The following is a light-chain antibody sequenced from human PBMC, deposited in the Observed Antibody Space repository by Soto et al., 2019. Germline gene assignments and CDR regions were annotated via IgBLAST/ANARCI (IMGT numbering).Light chain of an antibody. V-gene: IGLV2-14*01. J-gene: IGLJ1*01. CDR3: SSFTSRFTFV. CDR2: EVT. Sequence: SVLTQPASVSGSPGHSIAISCTGTRSDVGAYNYVSWCQQHPGKAPKLMISEVTNRPSGVSDRFSGSKSGNTASLTISGLQAEDEADYYCSSFTSRFTFVFGTGTKVTVL. CDR1: RSDVGAYNY.